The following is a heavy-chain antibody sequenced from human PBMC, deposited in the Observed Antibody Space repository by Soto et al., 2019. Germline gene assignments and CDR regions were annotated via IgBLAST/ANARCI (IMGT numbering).Heavy chain of an antibody. CDR3: ACGLEWLFS. CDR2: INPDGTST. V-gene: IGHV3-74*01. CDR1: RLTLRTYW. Sequence: EVQLVESGGGLVQPGGSLRLSCAASRLTLRTYWMNWVRQVPGKGLVWVARINPDGTSTNYADSVKGRFTISRDNAKNTLCLQMNSLRGDDTAVYYCACGLEWLFSWGQGTLVAVSS. D-gene: IGHD3-3*01. J-gene: IGHJ5*02.